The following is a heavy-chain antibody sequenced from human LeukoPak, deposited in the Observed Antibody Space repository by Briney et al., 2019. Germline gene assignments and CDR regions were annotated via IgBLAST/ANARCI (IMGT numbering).Heavy chain of an antibody. Sequence: QPGGSLTLSCTLSGFSVTSKLCGWLRQPPGKGPEWVALIYIDARTIYEDSVKSRFTISRDNSKNMFYLQMDSLRSEDSALYYFVRDRAGTQSWVQFDLWGQGTVVTVSS. V-gene: IGHV3-66*02. CDR1: GFSVTSKL. CDR3: VRDRAGTQSWVQFDL. CDR2: IYIDART. J-gene: IGHJ5*02. D-gene: IGHD3-10*01.